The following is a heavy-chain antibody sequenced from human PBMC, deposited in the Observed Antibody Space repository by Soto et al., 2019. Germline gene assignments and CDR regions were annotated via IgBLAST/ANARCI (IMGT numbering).Heavy chain of an antibody. V-gene: IGHV3-33*01. CDR3: ARDLGGGTFDY. Sequence: QVQLVESGGGVVQPGRSLRLSCAASGFTFSSYGMHWVRQAPGKGLEWVAVIWYDGSNKYYADSVKGRFTISRDNSKNTLYLQMNSLRAEYTAVYYCARDLGGGTFDYWGQGTLVTVSS. CDR1: GFTFSSYG. CDR2: IWYDGSNK. D-gene: IGHD1-26*01. J-gene: IGHJ4*02.